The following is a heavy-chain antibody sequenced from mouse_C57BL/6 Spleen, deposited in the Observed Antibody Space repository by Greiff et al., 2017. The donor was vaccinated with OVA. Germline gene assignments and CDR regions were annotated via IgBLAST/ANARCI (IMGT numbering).Heavy chain of an antibody. CDR1: GYSITSGYD. Sequence: DVKLQESGPGMVKPSQSLSLTCTVTGYSITSGYDWHWIRHFPGNKLEWMGYISYSGSTNYNPSLKSRISITHDTSKNHFFLKLNSVTTEDTATYYCARDMGDYYGSSYWYFDVWGTGTTVTVSS. CDR2: ISYSGST. V-gene: IGHV3-1*01. CDR3: ARDMGDYYGSSYWYFDV. D-gene: IGHD1-1*01. J-gene: IGHJ1*03.